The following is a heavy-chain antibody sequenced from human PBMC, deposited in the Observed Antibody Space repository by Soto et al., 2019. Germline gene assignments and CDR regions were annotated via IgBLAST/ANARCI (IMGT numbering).Heavy chain of an antibody. V-gene: IGHV4-39*01. CDR1: GGSISSSSYY. CDR3: ASDGEDTSSFDY. J-gene: IGHJ4*02. CDR2: IYYSGST. D-gene: IGHD3-10*01. Sequence: KPSETLSLTCTVSGGSISSSSYYWGWIRQPPGKGLEWIGSIYYSGSTYYNPSLKSRVTISVDTSKNQFSLKLSSVTAADTAVYYCASDGEDTSSFDYWGQGTLVTVSS.